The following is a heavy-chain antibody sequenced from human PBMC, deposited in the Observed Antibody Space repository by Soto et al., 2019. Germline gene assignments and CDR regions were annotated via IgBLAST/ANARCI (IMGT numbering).Heavy chain of an antibody. Sequence: GGSLGLSCAASGFTFSDYYMSWIRQAPGKGLEWVSYISSSSSYTNYADSVKGRFTISRDNAKNSLYLQMNSLRAEDTAVYYCASMAVAGMDWFDPWGQGTLVTVSS. CDR3: ASMAVAGMDWFDP. J-gene: IGHJ5*02. V-gene: IGHV3-11*06. CDR2: ISSSSSYT. CDR1: GFTFSDYY. D-gene: IGHD6-19*01.